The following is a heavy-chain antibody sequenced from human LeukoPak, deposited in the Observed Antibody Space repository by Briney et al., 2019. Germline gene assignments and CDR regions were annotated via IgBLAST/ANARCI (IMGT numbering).Heavy chain of an antibody. V-gene: IGHV4-4*07. CDR2: IYTSGST. D-gene: IGHD1-26*01. J-gene: IGHJ3*02. Sequence: SETLSLTCTVSGGSISSYYWSWIRQPAGKGLEWIGRIYTSGSTNYNPSLKSRVTISVDKSKSQFSLKLSSVTAADTAVYYCARTNPGYSGSYSAYAFDIWGQGTMVTVSS. CDR1: GGSISSYY. CDR3: ARTNPGYSGSYSAYAFDI.